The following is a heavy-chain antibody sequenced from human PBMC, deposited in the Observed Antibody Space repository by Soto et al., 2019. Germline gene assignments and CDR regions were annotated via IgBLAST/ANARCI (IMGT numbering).Heavy chain of an antibody. D-gene: IGHD3-3*01. CDR2: ISSNGGTT. J-gene: IGHJ4*02. CDR1: GFTFSSYA. Sequence: EVQLMESGGGLVQPGGSLRLSCSVSGFTFSSYAMRWVRQAPGKGLQYVSAISSNGGTTYYADSVKGRFTISRDNSKNTVYLQMSSLRAEDTAVYYCVKDGTPYDFWSGYFSNFDSWGQGTLVTVSS. V-gene: IGHV3-64D*06. CDR3: VKDGTPYDFWSGYFSNFDS.